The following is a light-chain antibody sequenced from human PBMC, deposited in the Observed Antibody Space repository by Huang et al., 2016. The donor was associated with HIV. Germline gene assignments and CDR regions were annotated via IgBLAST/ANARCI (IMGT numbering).Light chain of an antibody. Sequence: EVVMTQSPAILSVSPGERATLSSRASKSVTSNLAWYQQKPGQAPRLLIYSASTRATGIPARFSGSGSGTEFTLTISSLQSEDFAVYYCQHYNNWPWWTFGQGTKVEIK. CDR2: SAS. V-gene: IGKV3-15*01. CDR1: KSVTSN. CDR3: QHYNNWPWWT. J-gene: IGKJ1*01.